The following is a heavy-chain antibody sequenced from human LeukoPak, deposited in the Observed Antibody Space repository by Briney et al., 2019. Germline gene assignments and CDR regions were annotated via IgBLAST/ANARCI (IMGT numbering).Heavy chain of an antibody. V-gene: IGHV3-30*18. CDR2: ISYDGSNK. Sequence: PGGPLRLSCAASGFTFSSYGMHWVRQAPGKGLEWVAVISYDGSNKYYADSVKGLFTISRDNSKNTLYLQMNSLRAEDTAVYYCAKDRARDSSGSRFDYWGQVTLVSVSS. CDR3: AKDRARDSSGSRFDY. J-gene: IGHJ4*02. D-gene: IGHD3-22*01. CDR1: GFTFSSYG.